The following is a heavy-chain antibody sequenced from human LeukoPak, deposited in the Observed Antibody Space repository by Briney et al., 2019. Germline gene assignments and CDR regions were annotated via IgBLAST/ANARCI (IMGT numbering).Heavy chain of an antibody. CDR3: ARDHYGGNSWDWYFDL. Sequence: GRSLRLSCAASGFSFSTYTMSWVRQAPGKGLERVAGIQHDGGRTYYADSAKGRFTISRDNSKNTLYLQMNSLTPEDTALYYCARDHYGGNSWDWYFDLWGRGILVTVSS. CDR1: GFSFSTYT. J-gene: IGHJ2*01. D-gene: IGHD4-23*01. V-gene: IGHV3-30-3*01. CDR2: IQHDGGRT.